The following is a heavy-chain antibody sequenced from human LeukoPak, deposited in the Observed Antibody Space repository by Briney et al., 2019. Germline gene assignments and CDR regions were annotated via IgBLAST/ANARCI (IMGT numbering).Heavy chain of an antibody. CDR2: MFHGGST. CDR1: GGSTTSSSYY. J-gene: IGHJ5*02. V-gene: IGHV4-39*01. Sequence: PSETLSLTCTVSGGSTTSSSYYWVWIRQPPGEGLEWIGSMFHGGSTYDNPSLKSRVTISGDTSKNQFSLKLTSVIATDTAIYHCARAFSSGYWFDPWGQGTLVTVSS. D-gene: IGHD3-22*01. CDR3: ARAFSSGYWFDP.